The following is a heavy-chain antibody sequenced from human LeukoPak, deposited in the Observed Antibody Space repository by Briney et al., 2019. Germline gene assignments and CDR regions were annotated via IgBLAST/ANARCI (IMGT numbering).Heavy chain of an antibody. J-gene: IGHJ4*02. D-gene: IGHD2-15*01. CDR1: GYTFTGYY. CDR2: INPNGGGT. Sequence: ASVNVSCTASGYTFTGYYMHWVRQAPGQGLEGMGWINPNGGGTNYAQKFQGRVTMTRDTSISTAYMELSRLRSDDTAVYYCANIRGYCSGGSCSDYWGQGTLVTVSS. CDR3: ANIRGYCSGGSCSDY. V-gene: IGHV1-2*02.